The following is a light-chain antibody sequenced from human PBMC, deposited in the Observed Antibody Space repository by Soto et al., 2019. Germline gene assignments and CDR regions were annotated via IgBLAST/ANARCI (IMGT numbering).Light chain of an antibody. Sequence: EIVMTQSPATLSVSPGERATLSCRASQSVSSNLAWYQQKPGQAPRLLIYGASTRATGIPARFSGSGSGTEFTLTISSLQSEDFAVYYCQPYNNWPPGGFGPGTKVDIK. CDR1: QSVSSN. CDR2: GAS. J-gene: IGKJ3*01. CDR3: QPYNNWPPGG. V-gene: IGKV3-15*01.